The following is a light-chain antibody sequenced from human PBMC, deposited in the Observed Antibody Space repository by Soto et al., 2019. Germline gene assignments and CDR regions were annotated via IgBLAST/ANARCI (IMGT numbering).Light chain of an antibody. CDR1: SGHSSYA. V-gene: IGLV4-69*01. Sequence: QSVLTQSPSASASLGASVKLTCTLSSGHSSYAIAWYQQQPEKGPRYLMKLNSDGSHSKGDGIPDRLSGSSSGAERYLTISSLQSEDEADYYCQTWGTGIRVFGTGTKVTVL. CDR3: QTWGTGIRV. J-gene: IGLJ1*01. CDR2: LNSDGSH.